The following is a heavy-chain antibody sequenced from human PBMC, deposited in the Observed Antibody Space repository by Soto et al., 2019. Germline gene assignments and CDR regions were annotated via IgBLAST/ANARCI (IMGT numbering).Heavy chain of an antibody. V-gene: IGHV1-69*18. Sequence: QVQLVQSGAEVKKPGSSVKVSCKASGGTFNSYGVSWVRQAPGQGLEWMGTLIPMFGTTTYAERFQGRVTITAKRSTGTAYMELGGLSSEDTAVYFCARVSQCQSSAMDVWGQGTTVNVSS. CDR1: GGTFNSYG. CDR2: LIPMFGTT. J-gene: IGHJ6*02. CDR3: ARVSQCQSSAMDV.